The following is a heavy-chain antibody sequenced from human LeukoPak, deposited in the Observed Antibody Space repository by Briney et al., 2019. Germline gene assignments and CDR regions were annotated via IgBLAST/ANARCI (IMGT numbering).Heavy chain of an antibody. CDR2: ISYDGSNK. Sequence: PGRSLRLSCPASGFTFSSYAMHWVRQAPGKGLEWVAVISYDGSNKYYADSVKGRFTISRDNSKNTLYLQMNSLRAEDTAVYYCARVKDCSSTSCYNFDYWGQGTLVTVSS. CDR1: GFTFSSYA. V-gene: IGHV3-30*04. CDR3: ARVKDCSSTSCYNFDY. J-gene: IGHJ4*02. D-gene: IGHD2-2*01.